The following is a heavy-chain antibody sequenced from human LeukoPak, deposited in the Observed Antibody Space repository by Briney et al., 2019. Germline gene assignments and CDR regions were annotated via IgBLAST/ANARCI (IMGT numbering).Heavy chain of an antibody. CDR2: MNPNSGNT. Sequence: ASVKVSCKASGYTFTSYDINWVRQATGQGLEWMGWMNPNSGNTGYAQKLQGRVTMTTDTSTSTAYMELRSLRSDDTAVYYCARDWEEVAVAGYGMDVWGQGTTVTVSS. V-gene: IGHV1-8*02. CDR1: GYTFTSYD. D-gene: IGHD6-19*01. J-gene: IGHJ6*02. CDR3: ARDWEEVAVAGYGMDV.